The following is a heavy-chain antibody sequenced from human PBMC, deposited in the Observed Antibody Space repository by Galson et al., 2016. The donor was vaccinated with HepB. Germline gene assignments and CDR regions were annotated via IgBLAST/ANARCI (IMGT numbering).Heavy chain of an antibody. V-gene: IGHV3-23*01. J-gene: IGHJ6*02. D-gene: IGHD3-10*01. CDR2: ISGSGGST. CDR1: GFTFSSYP. CDR3: AKESSGRKVFTMVRELSSMDV. Sequence: SLRLSCAASGFTFSSYPMSWVRQAPGKGLEWVSGISGSGGSTYYADSVKGRFTISRDNSKNTLFLQMNSLRAEDTAVYYCAKESSGRKVFTMVRELSSMDVWGQGTTVTVSS.